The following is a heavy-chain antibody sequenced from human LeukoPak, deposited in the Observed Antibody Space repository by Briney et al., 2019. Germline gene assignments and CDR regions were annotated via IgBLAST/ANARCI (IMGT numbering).Heavy chain of an antibody. CDR3: AKEEWLGKMNFFDY. Sequence: SYYWGWVRQAPGQGLEWVSSISGSGGGDSTYYADSVKGRFTVSRDSSKNTLYLQMNRLRAEDTAVYYCAKEEWLGKMNFFDYWGQGTLVTVSS. J-gene: IGHJ4*02. V-gene: IGHV3-23*01. CDR1: SYY. D-gene: IGHD6-19*01. CDR2: ISGSGGGDST.